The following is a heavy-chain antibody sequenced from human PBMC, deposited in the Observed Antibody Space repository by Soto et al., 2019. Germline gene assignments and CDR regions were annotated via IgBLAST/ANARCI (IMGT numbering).Heavy chain of an antibody. CDR1: GFTFRNYA. CDR3: ARGDDILTGPVFDY. J-gene: IGHJ4*02. D-gene: IGHD3-9*01. CDR2: ISGSGGST. Sequence: EVQLLESGGGLVQPGGSLRLSCAASGFTFRNYAMSWVRQAPGKGVEWVSTISGSGGSTFYADSVKGRFTISRDNSRNTLYLQMNSLRAEDTAIYFCARGDDILTGPVFDYWGQGTLVTVSS. V-gene: IGHV3-23*01.